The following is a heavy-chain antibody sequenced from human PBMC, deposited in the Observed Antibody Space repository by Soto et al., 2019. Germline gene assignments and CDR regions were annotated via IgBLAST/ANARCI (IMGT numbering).Heavy chain of an antibody. CDR3: ARGIAYDSSGYYEAITTYFDY. J-gene: IGHJ4*02. D-gene: IGHD3-22*01. Sequence: ASVKVSCKASGGTFSSYAISWVRQAPGQGLEWMGGIIPIFGTANYAQKFQGRVTITADESTSTAYMELSSLRSEDTAVYYCARGIAYDSSGYYEAITTYFDYWGQGTLVTVSS. CDR1: GGTFSSYA. V-gene: IGHV1-69*13. CDR2: IIPIFGTA.